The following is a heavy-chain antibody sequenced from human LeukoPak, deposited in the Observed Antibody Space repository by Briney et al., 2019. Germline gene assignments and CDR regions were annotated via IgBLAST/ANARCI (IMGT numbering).Heavy chain of an antibody. V-gene: IGHV3-30*18. Sequence: GGSLRLSCAASGFTFSSYAMHWVRQAAGKGLEWVAVISYDGSNKYYADSVKGRFTISRDNSKNTLYLQMDSLRAEDTAVYYCAKLFRVVVPAANTHFDYWGQGTLVTVSS. CDR2: ISYDGSNK. D-gene: IGHD2-2*01. CDR1: GFTFSSYA. CDR3: AKLFRVVVPAANTHFDY. J-gene: IGHJ4*02.